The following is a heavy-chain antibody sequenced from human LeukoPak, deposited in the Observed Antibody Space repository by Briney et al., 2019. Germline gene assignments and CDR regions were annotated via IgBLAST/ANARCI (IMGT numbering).Heavy chain of an antibody. D-gene: IGHD3-10*01. CDR3: ARVGYYGSGSYYPLPQGYYYYYYMDV. Sequence: SETLSLTCTVSGGSISSYYWSWIRQPPGKGLEWIGYIYYSGSTNYNPSLKSRVTISVDTSKNQFSLKLSSVTAADTPVYYCARVGYYGSGSYYPLPQGYYYYYYMDVWGKGTTVTVSS. CDR1: GGSISSYY. J-gene: IGHJ6*03. CDR2: IYYSGST. V-gene: IGHV4-59*01.